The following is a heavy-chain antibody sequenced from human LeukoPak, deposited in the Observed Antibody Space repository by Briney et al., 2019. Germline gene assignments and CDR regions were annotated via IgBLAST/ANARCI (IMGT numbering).Heavy chain of an antibody. J-gene: IGHJ4*02. CDR1: GGSFSGYY. CDR2: INHSGST. V-gene: IGHV4-34*01. Sequence: SETLSLTCAVYGGSFSGYYWSWIRQPPGKGLEWIGEINHSGSTNYNPSLKSRVTISVDTSKNQFSLKLSSVTAADTAVYYCARLSDSVRPRKRRPGYSSGWSTYYFDYWGQGTLVTVSS. CDR3: ARLSDSVRPRKRRPGYSSGWSTYYFDY. D-gene: IGHD6-19*01.